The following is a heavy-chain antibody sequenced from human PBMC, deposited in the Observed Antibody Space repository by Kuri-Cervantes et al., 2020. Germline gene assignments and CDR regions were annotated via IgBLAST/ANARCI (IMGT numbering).Heavy chain of an antibody. CDR3: ARGNVKAPADGMDV. CDR1: GFTFSSYA. J-gene: IGHJ6*02. V-gene: IGHV3-30-3*01. Sequence: LSLTCAASGFTFSSYAMHWVRQAPGKGLEWVAVISYDGSNKYYADSVKGRFTISRDNSKNTLYPQMNSLRAEDTAVYYCARGNVKAPADGMDVWGQGTTVTVSS. D-gene: IGHD3-16*01. CDR2: ISYDGSNK.